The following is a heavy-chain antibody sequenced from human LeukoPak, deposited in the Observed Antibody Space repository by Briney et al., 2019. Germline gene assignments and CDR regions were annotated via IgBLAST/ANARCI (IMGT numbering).Heavy chain of an antibody. J-gene: IGHJ4*02. CDR1: GFTFSSYG. D-gene: IGHD6-13*01. Sequence: GGSLRLSCAASGFTFSSYGMSWVRQASGKGLEWVSGISGSSGSTYYADSVKGRFTISRDNSKDTLYLQMNSLRTEDTAVYYCARRRSSSWGIDYWGQGTLVTDSS. CDR2: ISGSSGST. CDR3: ARRRSSSWGIDY. V-gene: IGHV3-23*01.